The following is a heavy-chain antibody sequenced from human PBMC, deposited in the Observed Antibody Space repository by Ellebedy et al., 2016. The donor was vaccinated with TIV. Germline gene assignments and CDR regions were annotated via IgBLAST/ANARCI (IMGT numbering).Heavy chain of an antibody. CDR3: ARDGVEYYFDY. CDR2: VYHTGST. V-gene: IGHV4-59*01. Sequence: MPSETLSLTCSVSGVSISDYYWSWIRQPPGQGLEWIGYVYHTGSTNYNPSLRSRVTLAVDTPKNEFSLKLSSVTTADTAIYYCARDGVEYYFDYWGQGLLVTVSS. CDR1: GVSISDYY. D-gene: IGHD3-10*01. J-gene: IGHJ4*02.